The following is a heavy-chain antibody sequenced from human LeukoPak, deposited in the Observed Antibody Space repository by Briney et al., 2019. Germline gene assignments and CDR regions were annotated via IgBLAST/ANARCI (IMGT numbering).Heavy chain of an antibody. D-gene: IGHD3-10*01. CDR2: ISGSGGST. Sequence: HPGGSLRLSCAASGFTFSSYAMSWVRQAPGKGLEWVSAISGSGGSTYYADSVKGRFTISRDNSKNTLYLQMNSPRAEDTAVYYCANLLPLNYGSGSYLPAGMDVWGQGTTVTVSS. CDR3: ANLLPLNYGSGSYLPAGMDV. CDR1: GFTFSSYA. V-gene: IGHV3-23*01. J-gene: IGHJ6*02.